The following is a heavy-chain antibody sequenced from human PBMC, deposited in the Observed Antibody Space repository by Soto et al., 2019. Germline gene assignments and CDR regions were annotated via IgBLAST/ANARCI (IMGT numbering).Heavy chain of an antibody. J-gene: IGHJ4*02. V-gene: IGHV4-59*01. D-gene: IGHD3-16*01. CDR1: GDSITGSY. CDR3: ARDMPYAAGSFAGCDY. CDR2: IYHSGTT. Sequence: QVQLRESGPGLVKPSETLSLTCTVSGDSITGSYWSWIRQPPGKTLEWIGYIYHSGTTTYNPSLKSRVSISVDTSKNQFSLRLTSVIAADTAVYYCARDMPYAAGSFAGCDYWGQGILVTVSS.